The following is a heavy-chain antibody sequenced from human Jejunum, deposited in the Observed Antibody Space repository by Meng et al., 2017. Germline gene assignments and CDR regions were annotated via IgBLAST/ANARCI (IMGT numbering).Heavy chain of an antibody. J-gene: IGHJ5*02. CDR3: ARDNSDSSTSWWFDL. V-gene: IGHV1-46*01. CDR2: INPSGDRT. D-gene: IGHD3-10*01. CDR1: GYPVTNHY. Sequence: AQCRGEVKQPGASVQFSCKASGYPVTNHYMHWVRQAPGQGLEWMGVINPSGDRTIYAQKFQGRLSMTRDTSTSTLYMELSSLRFEDTAAYYCARDNSDSSTSWWFDLWGQGTLVTVSS.